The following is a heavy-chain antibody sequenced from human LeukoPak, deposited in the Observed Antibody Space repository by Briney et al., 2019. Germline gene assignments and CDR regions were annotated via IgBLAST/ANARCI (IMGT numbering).Heavy chain of an antibody. J-gene: IGHJ3*02. CDR1: GYTFTSYY. CDR2: INPSGGGT. CDR3: AGYGGLRAFDI. D-gene: IGHD4-17*01. V-gene: IGHV1-46*01. Sequence: ASVKVSCKASGYTFTSYYMHWVRQAPGQGLEWMGIINPSGGGTSYAQKFQGRVTMTRDTSMSTVYMELSSLRSEDTAVYYCAGYGGLRAFDIWGQGTMVTVSS.